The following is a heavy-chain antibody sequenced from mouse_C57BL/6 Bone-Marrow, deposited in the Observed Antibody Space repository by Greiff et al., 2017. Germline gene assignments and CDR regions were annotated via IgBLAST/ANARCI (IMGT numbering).Heavy chain of an antibody. V-gene: IGHV5-4*03. J-gene: IGHJ3*01. CDR1: GFTFSSYA. D-gene: IGHD1-1*01. CDR3: ARVRVYYGSSFWFAY. Sequence: DVKLVESGGGLVKPGGSLKLSCAASGFTFSSYAMSWVRPTPEKRLEWVATISDGGSYTYYPDNVKGRFTISRDNAKNNLYLQMRHLKSEDTAMYYCARVRVYYGSSFWFAYWGQGTLVTVSA. CDR2: ISDGGSYT.